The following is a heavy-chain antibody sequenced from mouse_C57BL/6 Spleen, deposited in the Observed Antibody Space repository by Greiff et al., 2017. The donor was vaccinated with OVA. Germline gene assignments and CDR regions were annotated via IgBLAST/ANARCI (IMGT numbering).Heavy chain of an antibody. J-gene: IGHJ2*01. CDR1: GYTFTSYW. CDR2: IYPSDSET. Sequence: QVQLQQPGAELVRPGSSVKLSCKASGYTFTSYWMDWVKQRPGQGLEWIGNIYPSDSETHYNQKFKDKATLTVDKSSSTAYMQLSSLTSEDSAVYYCASRNWDDFDYWGQGTTLTVSS. CDR3: ASRNWDDFDY. V-gene: IGHV1-61*01. D-gene: IGHD4-1*02.